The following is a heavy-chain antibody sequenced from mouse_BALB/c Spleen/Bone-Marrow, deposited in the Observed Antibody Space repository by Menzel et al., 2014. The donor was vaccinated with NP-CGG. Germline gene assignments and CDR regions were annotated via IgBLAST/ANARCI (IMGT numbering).Heavy chain of an antibody. Sequence: VQRVESGPGLVAPSQSLSITCTVSGFSLTSYGVHWVRQPPGKGLEWLGVIWAGGSTNYNSALMSRLSINKDNSKSQVFLKMNSLQTDDTAMYYCARDGKGLPRSHPMDYRGQGTSGPVAS. CDR3: ARDGKGLPRSHPMDY. J-gene: IGHJ4*01. CDR1: GFSLTSYG. D-gene: IGHD1-1*01. V-gene: IGHV2-9*02. CDR2: IWAGGST.